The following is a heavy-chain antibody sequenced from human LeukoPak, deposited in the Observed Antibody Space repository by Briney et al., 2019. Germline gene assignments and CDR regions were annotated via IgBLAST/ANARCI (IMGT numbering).Heavy chain of an antibody. CDR2: INSSGST. V-gene: IGHV4-4*07. CDR3: ARAGRDGYNFSY. Sequence: SETLSLTCTVSGGSISSYYWSWIRQPAGKGLEWIGRINSSGSTKYNPSLKSRVTMSVDTSKNQFSLKLSSVTAADTAVYYCARAGRDGYNFSYLGQGTLVTVSS. CDR1: GGSISSYY. D-gene: IGHD5-24*01. J-gene: IGHJ4*02.